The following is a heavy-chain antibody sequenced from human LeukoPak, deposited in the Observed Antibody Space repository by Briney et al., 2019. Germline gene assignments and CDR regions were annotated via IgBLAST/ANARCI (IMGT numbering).Heavy chain of an antibody. CDR1: GDSIISSSYY. CDR3: ARLYSGTRPPDY. CDR2: IYYSGRT. V-gene: IGHV4-39*01. Sequence: PSETLSLTCTVSGDSIISSSYYWGWIRQPPGKGLEWIGSIYYSGRTCYNPSLKSRVTISIDTSKNQLSLKLSSVTAADTAVYYCARLYSGTRPPDYWGQGTLVTVSS. D-gene: IGHD1-26*01. J-gene: IGHJ4*02.